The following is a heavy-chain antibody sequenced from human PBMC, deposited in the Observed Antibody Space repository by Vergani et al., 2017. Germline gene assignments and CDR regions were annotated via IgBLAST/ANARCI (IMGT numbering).Heavy chain of an antibody. D-gene: IGHD3-9*01. J-gene: IGHJ6*03. CDR2: IRYDGSNK. CDR1: GFTFSSYG. Sequence: QVQLVESGGGVVQPGGSLRLSCAASGFTFSSYGMHWVRQAPGKGLEWVAFIRYDGSNKYYADSVKGRFTISSANSKNTLYLQMNSLRAEATAVYYCAKDAVLRYFDFNYYYYYMDVWGKGTTVTVSS. V-gene: IGHV3-30*02. CDR3: AKDAVLRYFDFNYYYYYMDV.